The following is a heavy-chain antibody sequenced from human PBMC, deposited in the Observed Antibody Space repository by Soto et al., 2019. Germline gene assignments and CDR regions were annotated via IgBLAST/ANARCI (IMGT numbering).Heavy chain of an antibody. CDR3: ARDRYDYIWGSYRPRDY. D-gene: IGHD3-16*02. J-gene: IGHJ4*02. Sequence: EVQLVESGGGLVQPGGSLRLSCAASGFTFSSYSMNWVRQAPGKGLEWVSYISSSSSTIYYVDSVKGRFTISRDNAKNSLDLQMNSLRAEDTAVYYCARDRYDYIWGSYRPRDYWGQGTLVTVSS. CDR2: ISSSSSTI. CDR1: GFTFSSYS. V-gene: IGHV3-48*01.